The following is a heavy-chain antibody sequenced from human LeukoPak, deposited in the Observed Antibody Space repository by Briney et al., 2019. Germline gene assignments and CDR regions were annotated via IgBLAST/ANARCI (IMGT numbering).Heavy chain of an antibody. D-gene: IGHD2-15*01. CDR1: GGSISSGGYY. Sequence: SETLSLTCTVSGGSISSGGYYWSWIRQPPGKGLEWIGYIYYSGSTNYNPSLKSRVTISVDTSKNQFSLKLSSVTAADTAVYYCARAPGGEPLGSSTDFDYWGQGTLVTVSS. CDR3: ARAPGGEPLGSSTDFDY. V-gene: IGHV4-61*08. J-gene: IGHJ4*02. CDR2: IYYSGST.